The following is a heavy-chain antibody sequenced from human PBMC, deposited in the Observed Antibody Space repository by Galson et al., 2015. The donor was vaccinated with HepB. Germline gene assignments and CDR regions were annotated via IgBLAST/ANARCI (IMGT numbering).Heavy chain of an antibody. Sequence: SLRLSCAASEFTFSSHSMNWVRQAAGKGLEWIAYIRSRSSDIYYADSVKDRFTISRDDAKNSLYLQMSSLTTDDTAMYYCASDRDYAFDIWGQGTLVTVSS. V-gene: IGHV3-48*01. D-gene: IGHD4-17*01. CDR1: EFTFSSHS. J-gene: IGHJ4*02. CDR2: IRSRSSDI. CDR3: ASDRDYAFDI.